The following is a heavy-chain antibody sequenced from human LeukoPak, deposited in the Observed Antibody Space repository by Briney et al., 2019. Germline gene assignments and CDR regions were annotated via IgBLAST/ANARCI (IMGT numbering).Heavy chain of an antibody. CDR1: GFTFSSDS. CDR3: ARDRGSSSWSYYYYYMDV. J-gene: IGHJ6*03. V-gene: IGHV3-7*01. D-gene: IGHD6-13*01. Sequence: EGSLRLSCAASGFTFSSDSMNWVRQAPGKGLEWVANIKQDGSEKYYVDSVKGRFTISRDNAKNSLYLQMNSLRAEDTAVYYCARDRGSSSWSYYYYYMDVWGKGTTVTISS. CDR2: IKQDGSEK.